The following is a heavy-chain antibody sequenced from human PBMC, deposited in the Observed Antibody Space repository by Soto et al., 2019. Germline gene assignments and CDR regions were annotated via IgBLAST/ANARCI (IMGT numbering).Heavy chain of an antibody. Sequence: PGGSLRLSCLASGFTFRNYSINWVRQAPGKGLEWVSSISSSSSDIYYADSVRGRFTISRDNAKNSVYLQMNSLRVEDTAVYYCARKWEPLHAHAMDVWGQGTTVPVSS. J-gene: IGHJ6*02. D-gene: IGHD1-26*01. CDR2: ISSSSSDI. CDR3: ARKWEPLHAHAMDV. CDR1: GFTFRNYS. V-gene: IGHV3-21*01.